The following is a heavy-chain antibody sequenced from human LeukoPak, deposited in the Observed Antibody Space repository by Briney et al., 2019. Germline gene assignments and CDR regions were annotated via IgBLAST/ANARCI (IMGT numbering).Heavy chain of an antibody. CDR1: GGSISSGSYY. Sequence: SETLSLTCTVSGGSISSGSYYWSWIRQPAGKGLEWIGRIYTSGSTNYNPSLKSRVTISVDTSKNQFSLKLSSVTAADTAVYYCARGIQVSYYYYMDVWGKGTTVTIS. D-gene: IGHD5-18*01. J-gene: IGHJ6*03. V-gene: IGHV4-61*02. CDR3: ARGIQVSYYYYMDV. CDR2: IYTSGST.